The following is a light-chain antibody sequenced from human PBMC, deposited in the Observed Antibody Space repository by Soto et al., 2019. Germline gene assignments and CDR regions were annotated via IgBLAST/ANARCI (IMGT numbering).Light chain of an antibody. CDR3: CSYAATFSV. CDR2: DVS. Sequence: QSVLTQPRSVSGSPGQSVTISCTGTSSDFGGYNYVSWYQLHPGKAPKLMIYDVSERPSGVPDRFSGSKSGNTASLTISALQAVDEADYYCCSYAATFSVFAPGPKATVL. J-gene: IGLJ1*01. V-gene: IGLV2-11*01. CDR1: SSDFGGYNY.